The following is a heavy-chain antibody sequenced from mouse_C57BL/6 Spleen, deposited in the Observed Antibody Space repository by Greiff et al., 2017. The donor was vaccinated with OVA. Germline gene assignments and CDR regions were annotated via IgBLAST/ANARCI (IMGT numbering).Heavy chain of an antibody. CDR1: GYTFTSYW. CDR2: IDPSDSYI. Sequence: QVQLQQPGAELVMPGASVKLSCKASGYTFTSYWMHWVKQRPGQGLEWIGEIDPSDSYINYNQKFKGKSTLTVDKSSSTAYMQLSSLTSEDSAVYYSARRSGYSNYVVHMDYWGQGTSVTVSS. J-gene: IGHJ4*01. D-gene: IGHD2-5*01. V-gene: IGHV1-69*01. CDR3: ARRSGYSNYVVHMDY.